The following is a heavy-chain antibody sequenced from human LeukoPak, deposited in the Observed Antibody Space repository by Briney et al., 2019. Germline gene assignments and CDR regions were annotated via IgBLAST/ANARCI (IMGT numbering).Heavy chain of an antibody. J-gene: IGHJ4*02. D-gene: IGHD2-15*01. Sequence: PSETLSLTCAVSGGSISSSNWWSWVRQPPGKGLEWIGEIYHSGSTNYNPSLKSRVTISVDKSKKQFSLKLSSVTAADTAVYYCASTTDQYCSGGSCYSWYYFDYWGQGTLVTVSS. CDR3: ASTTDQYCSGGSCYSWYYFDY. CDR1: GGSISSSNW. V-gene: IGHV4-4*02. CDR2: IYHSGST.